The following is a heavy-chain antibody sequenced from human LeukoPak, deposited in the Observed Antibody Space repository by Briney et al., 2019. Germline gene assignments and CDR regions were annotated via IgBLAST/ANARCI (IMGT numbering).Heavy chain of an antibody. D-gene: IGHD4-23*01. V-gene: IGHV1-69*06. CDR2: IIPIFGTA. Sequence: ASVKVSCKASGGTFSRYAVSWVRQAPGQGLEWMGGIIPIFGTANYAQKFQGRVTITADKSTSTAYMELSSLRSEDTAVYYCARADRQSEYGGPSHYYYYYMDVWGKGTTVTVSS. CDR3: ARADRQSEYGGPSHYYYYYMDV. CDR1: GGTFSRYA. J-gene: IGHJ6*03.